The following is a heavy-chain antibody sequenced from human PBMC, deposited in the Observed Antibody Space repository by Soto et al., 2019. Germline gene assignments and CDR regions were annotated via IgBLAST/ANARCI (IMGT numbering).Heavy chain of an antibody. CDR2: INHSGST. J-gene: IGHJ5*02. CDR3: ARGAPTTPFDP. D-gene: IGHD1-1*01. V-gene: IGHV4-34*09. Sequence: SETLSLTCTVSGGSISSYYWSWIRQPPGKGLEWIGEINHSGSTNYNPSLKSRVTISVDTSKNQFSLKLSSVTAADTAVYYCARGAPTTPFDPWGQGTLVTVSS. CDR1: GGSISSYY.